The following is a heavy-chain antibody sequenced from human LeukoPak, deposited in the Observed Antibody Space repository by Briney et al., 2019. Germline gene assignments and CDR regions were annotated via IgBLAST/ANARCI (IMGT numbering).Heavy chain of an antibody. CDR1: GGSFSGYY. J-gene: IGHJ6*03. CDR2: INHSGST. Sequence: SETLSLTCAVYGGSFSGYYWSWIRQPPGKGLEWIGEINHSGSTNYNPSLKSRVTISVDTSKKEFSLKLTSVIAADTAVYYCARVAKHFRGGLSFYFMDVWGIGTTVTISS. D-gene: IGHD3-10*01. V-gene: IGHV4-34*01. CDR3: ARVAKHFRGGLSFYFMDV.